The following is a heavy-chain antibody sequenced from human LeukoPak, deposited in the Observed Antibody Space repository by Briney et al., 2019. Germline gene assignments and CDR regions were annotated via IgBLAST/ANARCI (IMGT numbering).Heavy chain of an antibody. V-gene: IGHV4-59*08. CDR3: ARHSTIEPRPDY. J-gene: IGHJ4*02. Sequence: SETLSLTCTVSGASLSTYYWSWIPQPPVKGLEWIGCIFYSGSTNSGNTNYIPSLKSRVTISVDTSKNQFSLKLSSVTAADTAVYYCARHSTIEPRPDYWGQGTLVTVSS. CDR2: IFYSGSTN. CDR1: GASLSTYY. D-gene: IGHD6-6*01.